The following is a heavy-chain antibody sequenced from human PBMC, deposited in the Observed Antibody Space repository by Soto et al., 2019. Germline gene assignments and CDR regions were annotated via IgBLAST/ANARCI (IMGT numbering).Heavy chain of an antibody. CDR2: IYYRGTT. V-gene: IGHV4-59*01. D-gene: IGHD5-18*01. J-gene: IGHJ4*02. CDR3: ARHVDTTRAYYFDY. CDR1: DASINPYD. Sequence: SETLPLSCTVADASINPYDGSWIRQPPGKGLEWIGYIYYRGTTNYNPSLRSRVTISVDTSKNHFSLNLRSVTAADTAVYYCARHVDTTRAYYFDYWGQGILVTSPQ.